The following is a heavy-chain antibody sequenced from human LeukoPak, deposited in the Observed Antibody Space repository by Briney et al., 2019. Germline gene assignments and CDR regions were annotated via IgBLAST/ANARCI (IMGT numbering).Heavy chain of an antibody. CDR2: INPNTGDT. CDR1: GHTFTGYH. J-gene: IGHJ4*02. CDR3: ARNTNYFGSGNSFDY. V-gene: IGHV1-2*02. Sequence: ASVKVSCKASGHTFTGYHMHWVRQAPGQGLEWMGWINPNTGDTNYAQKFQGRVTMTRDTSIDTAYMELSRLKTDDTAVYYCARNTNYFGSGNSFDYWGQGTLVTVSS. D-gene: IGHD3-10*01.